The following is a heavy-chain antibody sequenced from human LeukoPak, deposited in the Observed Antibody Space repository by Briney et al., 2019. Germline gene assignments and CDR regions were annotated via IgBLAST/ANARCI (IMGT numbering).Heavy chain of an antibody. CDR2: ISSSGSTI. D-gene: IGHD3-10*01. CDR1: GFTFSSDE. Sequence: GGSLRLSCAASGFTFSSDEMNWVRQAPGKGLEWVSYISSSGSTIYYADSVKGRFTISRDNAKNSLYLQMNSLRAEDTAVYYCAREDYYGSGSSAHDYWGQGTLVTVSS. CDR3: AREDYYGSGSSAHDY. J-gene: IGHJ4*02. V-gene: IGHV3-48*03.